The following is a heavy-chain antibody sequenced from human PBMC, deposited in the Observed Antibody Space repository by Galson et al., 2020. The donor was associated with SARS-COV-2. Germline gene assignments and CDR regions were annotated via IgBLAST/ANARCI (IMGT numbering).Heavy chain of an antibody. V-gene: IGHV4-34*01. D-gene: IGHD2-2*01. CDR3: ARGRVIMGYCSSTSCYGVGSYYYYYYRDG. CDR1: GGSFSGYY. CDR2: INHSGST. Sequence: SETLSLTCAVYGGSFSGYYWSWIRQPPGKGLEWIGEINHSGSTNYNPSLKSRVTISVDTSKNQFSLKLSSVTAADTAVYYCARGRVIMGYCSSTSCYGVGSYYYYYYRDGGGKGTTVTISS. J-gene: IGHJ6*03.